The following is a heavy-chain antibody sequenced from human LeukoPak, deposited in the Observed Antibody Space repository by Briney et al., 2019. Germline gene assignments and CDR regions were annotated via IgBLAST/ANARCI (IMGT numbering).Heavy chain of an antibody. V-gene: IGHV4-59*08. D-gene: IGHD4-23*01. CDR3: AGVTVVAIDY. Sequence: SETLSLTCTGSGVSISSYYWSWLRQPPGRGLEWIEYIYYSGSTNYNPSLKGRVTISVDTSKNQFSLKLISVTSADTAVYYCAGVTVVAIDYWGQGTLVTVSS. CDR2: IYYSGST. J-gene: IGHJ4*02. CDR1: GVSISSYY.